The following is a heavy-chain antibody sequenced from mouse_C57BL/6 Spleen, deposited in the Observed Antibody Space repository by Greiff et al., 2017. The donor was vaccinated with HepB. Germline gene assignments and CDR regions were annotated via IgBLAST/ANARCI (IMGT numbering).Heavy chain of an antibody. CDR1: GYTFTDYY. V-gene: IGHV1-77*01. CDR2: IGPGSGST. CDR3: ARYGGKFITTLVAPFDY. D-gene: IGHD1-1*01. J-gene: IGHJ2*01. Sequence: QVQLQQSGAELVKPGASVKISCKASGYTFTDYYINWVKQRPGQGLEWIGKIGPGSGSTYYNEKFKGKATLTADKSSSTSYMQLSSLTSDDSAVYFVARYGGKFITTLVAPFDYWGQGTTLTVSS.